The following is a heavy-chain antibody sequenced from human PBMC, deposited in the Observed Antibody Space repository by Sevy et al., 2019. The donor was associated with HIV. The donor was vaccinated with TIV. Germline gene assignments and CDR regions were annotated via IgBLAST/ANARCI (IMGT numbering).Heavy chain of an antibody. CDR3: ASGIVAYYFDY. J-gene: IGHJ4*02. CDR1: GDSISSYY. V-gene: IGHV4-59*01. Sequence: SETLSLTCTVSGDSISSYYWSWIRQPPGKGLEWIGYFYYSGITNYNPSVKSRVTISVDTSRNQISLNLSSVTAADTAVYYCASGIVAYYFDYWGQGTLVTVSS. D-gene: IGHD5-12*01. CDR2: FYYSGIT.